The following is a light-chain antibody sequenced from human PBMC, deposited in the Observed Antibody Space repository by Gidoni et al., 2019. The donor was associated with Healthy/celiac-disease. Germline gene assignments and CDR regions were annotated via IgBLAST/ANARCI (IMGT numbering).Light chain of an antibody. CDR1: QSVSSSY. V-gene: IGKV3-20*01. Sequence: SLSPGERATLSSRASQSVSSSYLAWYQQKPGQAPRLLIYGASSRATGIPDRFSGSGSGTDFTLTISRLEPEDFAVYYCQQYGSSLLTFGQGTRLEIK. CDR3: QQYGSSLLT. J-gene: IGKJ5*01. CDR2: GAS.